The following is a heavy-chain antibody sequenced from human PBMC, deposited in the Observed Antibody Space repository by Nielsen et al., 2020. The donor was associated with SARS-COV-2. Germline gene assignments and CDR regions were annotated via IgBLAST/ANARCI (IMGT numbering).Heavy chain of an antibody. Sequence: ASVKVSCKASGYTFTSYAMNWVRQAAAQGLEGMGWINTNTGNPTYAQGFTGRFVFSLDTSVSTAYLQISSLKAEDTAVYYCARERQYKRPTVTVHGMDVWGQGTTVTVSS. CDR3: ARERQYKRPTVTVHGMDV. CDR1: GYTFTSYA. J-gene: IGHJ6*02. D-gene: IGHD4-11*01. V-gene: IGHV7-4-1*02. CDR2: INTNTGNP.